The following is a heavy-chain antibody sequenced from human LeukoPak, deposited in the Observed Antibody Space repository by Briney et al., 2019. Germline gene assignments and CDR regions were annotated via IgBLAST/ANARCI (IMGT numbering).Heavy chain of an antibody. D-gene: IGHD3-22*01. J-gene: IGHJ4*02. CDR2: INPNSGGT. Sequence: ASVKVSCKTSGYTFTGYYMHWVRQAPGQGVEWIGRINPNSGGTNYAQKFQGRVTITRNTSISTAYMELSSLRSEDTAVYYCARSSGYYFPFDYWGQGTLVTVSS. CDR3: ARSSGYYFPFDY. V-gene: IGHV1-2*06. CDR1: GYTFTGYY.